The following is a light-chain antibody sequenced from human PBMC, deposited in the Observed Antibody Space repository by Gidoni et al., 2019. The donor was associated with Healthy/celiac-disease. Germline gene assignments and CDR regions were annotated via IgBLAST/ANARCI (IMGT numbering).Light chain of an antibody. CDR1: QGISSY. Sequence: DIQLTQYPSFLSASVGDRVTITCRASQGISSYLAWYQQKPGKAPKLLSYAASTLQSGVPSRFSGSGSGTEFTLTISSLLPEDFATYYCQQLNSYPRTFGQGTKVEIK. CDR3: QQLNSYPRT. CDR2: AAS. J-gene: IGKJ1*01. V-gene: IGKV1-9*01.